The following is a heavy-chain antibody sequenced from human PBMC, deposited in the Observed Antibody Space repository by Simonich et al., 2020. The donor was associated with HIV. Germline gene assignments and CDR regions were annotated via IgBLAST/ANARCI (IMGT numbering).Heavy chain of an antibody. J-gene: IGHJ4*02. D-gene: IGHD1-1*01. Sequence: EVQLVESGGGLVQPGGSLRLSCAASGFTFSSYEMNLVRQAPGKGLEWVSYINSRSDYIYYADSVRGRCTVSRDNAKNSLSLQMHSLRAEDTAVYYCAPGGLDLPPDYWGQGTLVTVSS. CDR3: APGGLDLPPDY. CDR1: GFTFSSYE. V-gene: IGHV3-48*03. CDR2: INSRSDYI.